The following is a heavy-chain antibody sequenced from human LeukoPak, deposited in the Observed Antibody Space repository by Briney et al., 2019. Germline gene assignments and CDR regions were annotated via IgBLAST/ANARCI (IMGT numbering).Heavy chain of an antibody. Sequence: SETLSLTCAVYGGSFSGYYWSWIRQSPGMGLEWIGEINPSGGTNYNSSLKSRVTISVDTSKNQFSLKLTSVTAADTAVYYCTRGRHDSKSYYKYWGQGTLVTVSS. CDR2: INPSGGT. D-gene: IGHD3-10*01. CDR3: TRGRHDSKSYYKY. V-gene: IGHV4-34*01. J-gene: IGHJ4*02. CDR1: GGSFSGYY.